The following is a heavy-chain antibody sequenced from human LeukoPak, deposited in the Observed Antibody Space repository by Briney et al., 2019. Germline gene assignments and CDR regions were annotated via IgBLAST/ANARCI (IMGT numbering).Heavy chain of an antibody. CDR1: GGTFSSYA. CDR2: IIPILGIA. Sequence: ASVKVSCKASGGTFSSYAISWVRQAPGQGLEWMGRIIPILGIANYAQKFQGRVTITADKSTSTAYMELSSLRSEDTAVYYCARDSWGRGYAGSDYYYYGMDVWGQGTTVTVSS. V-gene: IGHV1-69*04. CDR3: ARDSWGRGYAGSDYYYYGMDV. D-gene: IGHD6-25*01. J-gene: IGHJ6*02.